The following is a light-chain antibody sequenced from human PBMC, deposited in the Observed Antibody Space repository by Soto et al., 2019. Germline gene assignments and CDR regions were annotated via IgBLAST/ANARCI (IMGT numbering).Light chain of an antibody. CDR3: QQYGSSPWT. Sequence: DIVMTQSPDSLAVSLGERATINCKSSQSVLYSSDNKNYLGWYQQKTGQPPKLLIYWASTRASGVPDRFSGSGSGTDFTLTISRLEPEDSAVYYCQQYGSSPWTFGQGTKVDI. J-gene: IGKJ1*01. V-gene: IGKV4-1*01. CDR1: QSVLYSSDNKNY. CDR2: WAS.